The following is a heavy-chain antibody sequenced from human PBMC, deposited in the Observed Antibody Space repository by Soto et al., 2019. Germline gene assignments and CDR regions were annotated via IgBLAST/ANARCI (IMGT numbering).Heavy chain of an antibody. D-gene: IGHD3-9*01. CDR3: ARTLGGYDILTGYSLDGFQH. CDR2: MNPNSGNT. CDR1: GYTFTSYD. J-gene: IGHJ1*01. V-gene: IGHV1-8*01. Sequence: QVPLVQSGAEVKKPGASVKVSCKASGYTFTSYDINWVRQATGQGLEWMGWMNPNSGNTGYAQKFQGRVTMTRNTSISTAYMELSSLRSEDTAVYYCARTLGGYDILTGYSLDGFQHWGQGTLVTVSS.